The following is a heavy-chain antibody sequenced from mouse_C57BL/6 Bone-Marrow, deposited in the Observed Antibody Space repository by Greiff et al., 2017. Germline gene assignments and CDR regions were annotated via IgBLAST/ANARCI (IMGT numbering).Heavy chain of an antibody. Sequence: QVQLQQPGAELVMPGASVKLSCKASGYTFTSYWMHWVKQRPGQGLEWIGEIDPSDGYTNYKQKFKGKSTLTVDKSSSTAYMQLSSLTSEDAAVYYCAFMFAYWGQGTLVTVSA. D-gene: IGHD1-1*01. CDR1: GYTFTSYW. V-gene: IGHV1-69*01. CDR2: IDPSDGYT. J-gene: IGHJ3*01. CDR3: AFMFAY.